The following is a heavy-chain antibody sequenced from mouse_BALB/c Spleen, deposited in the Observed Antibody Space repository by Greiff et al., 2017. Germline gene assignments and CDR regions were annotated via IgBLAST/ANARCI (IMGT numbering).Heavy chain of an antibody. CDR1: GFTFSSYT. V-gene: IGHV5-6-4*01. D-gene: IGHD2-4*01. J-gene: IGHJ4*01. Sequence: EVKLEESGGGLVKPGGSLKLSCAASGFTFSSYTMSWVRQTPEKRLEWVATISSGGSYTYYPDSVKGRFTISRDNAKNTLYLQMSSLKSEDTAMYYCTREGLRHAMDYWGQGTSVTVSS. CDR3: TREGLRHAMDY. CDR2: ISSGGSYT.